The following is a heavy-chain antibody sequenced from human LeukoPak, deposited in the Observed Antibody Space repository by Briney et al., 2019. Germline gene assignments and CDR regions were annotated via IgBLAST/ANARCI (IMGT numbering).Heavy chain of an antibody. J-gene: IGHJ6*03. CDR3: ARDAPTVTGCYYYYMDV. V-gene: IGHV1-2*02. D-gene: IGHD4-11*01. CDR1: GYTFTGYY. CDR2: INPNSGGT. Sequence: ASVKVSCKASGYTFTGYYMHWVRQAPGQGLEWMGWINPNSGGTNYAQKFQGRVTMTRDTSISTAYMELSRLRSDDTAVYYCARDAPTVTGCYYYYMDVWGKGTTVTVSS.